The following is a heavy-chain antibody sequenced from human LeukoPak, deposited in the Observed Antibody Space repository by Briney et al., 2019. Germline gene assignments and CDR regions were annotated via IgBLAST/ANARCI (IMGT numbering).Heavy chain of an antibody. CDR2: ISAYNGNT. CDR1: GYTFTSYG. D-gene: IGHD3-3*01. J-gene: IGHJ6*02. V-gene: IGHV1-18*01. CDR3: ARVSSERPPWYYDFWSGYLRSQVSTFFYYYYGMDV. Sequence: EASVKVSCKAPGYTFTSYGISWVRQAPGQGLEWMGWISAYNGNTNYAQKLQGRVTITADESTSTAYMELSSLRSEDTAVYYCARVSSERPPWYYDFWSGYLRSQVSTFFYYYYGMDVWGQGTTVTVSS.